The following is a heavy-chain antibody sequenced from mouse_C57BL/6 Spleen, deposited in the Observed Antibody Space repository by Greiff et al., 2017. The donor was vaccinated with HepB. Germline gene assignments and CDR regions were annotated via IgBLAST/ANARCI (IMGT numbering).Heavy chain of an antibody. J-gene: IGHJ3*01. Sequence: EVKLMESGGGLVKPGGSLKLSCAASGFTFSSYAMSWVRQTPEKRLEWVATISDGGSYTYYPDNVKGRFTISRDNAKNNLYLQMSHLKSEDTAMYYCAREEWGFAYWGQGTLVTVSA. V-gene: IGHV5-4*01. CDR3: AREEWGFAY. CDR1: GFTFSSYA. CDR2: ISDGGSYT.